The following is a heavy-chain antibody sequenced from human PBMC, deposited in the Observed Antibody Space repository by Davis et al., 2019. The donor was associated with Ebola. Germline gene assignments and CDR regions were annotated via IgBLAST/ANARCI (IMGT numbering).Heavy chain of an antibody. V-gene: IGHV3-23*01. J-gene: IGHJ6*02. CDR1: GFTFSSYA. D-gene: IGHD6-13*01. CDR3: GGGAAAGTASIYFYYGMDV. Sequence: GGSLRLSCSASGFTFSSYAMHWVRQAPGKGLEWVSGISNSGGSTYHVDSVKGRFTISRDNSQNTLYLQMNSLRAEDTAVYYCGGGAAAGTASIYFYYGMDVWGQGTTVTVSS. CDR2: ISNSGGST.